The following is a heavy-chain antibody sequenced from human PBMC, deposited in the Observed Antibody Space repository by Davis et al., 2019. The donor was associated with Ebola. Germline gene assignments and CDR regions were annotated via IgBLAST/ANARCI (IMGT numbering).Heavy chain of an antibody. Sequence: GGSLRLSCAASGFTFSGSAMHWVRQASGKGLEWVGRIRSKANSYATAYAASVKGRFTISRDDSKNTAYLQMNSLKTEDTAVYYCARAVVVPYYGMDVWGQGTTVTVSS. CDR3: ARAVVVPYYGMDV. CDR1: GFTFSGSA. CDR2: IRSKANSYAT. D-gene: IGHD2-2*01. J-gene: IGHJ6*02. V-gene: IGHV3-73*01.